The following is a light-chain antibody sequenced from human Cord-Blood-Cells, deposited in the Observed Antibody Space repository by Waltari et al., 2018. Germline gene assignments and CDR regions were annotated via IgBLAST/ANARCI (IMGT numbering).Light chain of an antibody. CDR3: QSYDSSLSGSV. Sequence: QSVLTQPPSVSGAPGQRVTISCTGSSSNIWAGYAVHSYQQLPGTAPKLLIYGNSNRPSGVPDRFSGSKSGTSASLAITGLQAEDEADYYCQSYDSSLSGSVFGGGTKLTVL. J-gene: IGLJ2*01. V-gene: IGLV1-40*01. CDR2: GNS. CDR1: SSNIWAGYA.